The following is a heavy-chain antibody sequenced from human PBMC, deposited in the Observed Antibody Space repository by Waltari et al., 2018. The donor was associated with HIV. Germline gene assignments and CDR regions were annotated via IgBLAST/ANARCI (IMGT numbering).Heavy chain of an antibody. D-gene: IGHD2-2*01. CDR3: ARIPRVVPAANLNPYYYYGMDV. J-gene: IGHJ6*02. CDR2: IYPGDSDT. Sequence: EVQLVQSGAEVKKPGESLKISCKGSGYSFTSYWIGWVRQMPGKGLEWMGIIYPGDSDTRYSPSFQGQVTISADKSISTAYLQWSSLKASDTAMYYCARIPRVVPAANLNPYYYYGMDVWGQGTTVTVSS. CDR1: GYSFTSYW. V-gene: IGHV5-51*01.